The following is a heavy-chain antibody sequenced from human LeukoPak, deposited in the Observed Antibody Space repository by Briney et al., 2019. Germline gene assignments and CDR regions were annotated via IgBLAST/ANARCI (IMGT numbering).Heavy chain of an antibody. J-gene: IGHJ6*03. Sequence: PGGSLRLSCAASGFTFSSYWMSWVRQAPGKGLEWVANIKQDGSEKYYVDSVKGRFTISRDNAKNSLYLQMNSPRAEDTAVYYCARDRFDWFRLVYYYYYMDVWGKGTTVTISS. CDR1: GFTFSSYW. D-gene: IGHD3-9*01. CDR2: IKQDGSEK. V-gene: IGHV3-7*01. CDR3: ARDRFDWFRLVYYYYYMDV.